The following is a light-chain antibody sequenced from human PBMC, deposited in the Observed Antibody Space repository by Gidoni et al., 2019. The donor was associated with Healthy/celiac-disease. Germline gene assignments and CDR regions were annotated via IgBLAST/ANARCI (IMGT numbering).Light chain of an antibody. Sequence: SSDLTQDPAVSVPSGQTVRITCQGHSLRSYYASGYQQKPGHAPVLVIYGQNNRPSGLPDRFSRSSSGNTASLSITGARAEDEADYYCNSRDSSGNHLPWVFGGGTKLTVL. V-gene: IGLV3-19*01. CDR3: NSRDSSGNHLPWV. J-gene: IGLJ3*02. CDR1: SLRSYY. CDR2: GQN.